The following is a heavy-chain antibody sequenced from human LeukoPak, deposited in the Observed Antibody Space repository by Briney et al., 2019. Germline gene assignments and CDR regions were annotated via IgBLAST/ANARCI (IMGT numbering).Heavy chain of an antibody. V-gene: IGHV1-69*06. CDR2: IIPIFGTA. CDR1: GGTFSSYA. D-gene: IGHD4-23*01. CDR3: ARGPGGNSYYYYYYMDV. J-gene: IGHJ6*03. Sequence: SVKVSCKASGGTFSSYAISWVRQAPGQGLEWMGGIIPIFGTANYAQKFQGRVTITADKSTSTAYMERSSLRSEDTAVYYCARGPGGNSYYYYYYMDVWGKGTTVTVSS.